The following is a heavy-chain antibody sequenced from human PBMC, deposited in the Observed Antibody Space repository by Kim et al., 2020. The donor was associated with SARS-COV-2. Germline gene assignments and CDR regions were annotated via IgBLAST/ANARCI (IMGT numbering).Heavy chain of an antibody. V-gene: IGHV3-33*01. CDR2: SNK. D-gene: IGHD1-26*01. J-gene: IGHJ4*02. CDR3: AGVGATGGY. Sequence: SNKYYADAVKGRFTISRDNSKNPLYLQMNSLRAEDTAVYYCAGVGATGGYWGQGTLVTVSS.